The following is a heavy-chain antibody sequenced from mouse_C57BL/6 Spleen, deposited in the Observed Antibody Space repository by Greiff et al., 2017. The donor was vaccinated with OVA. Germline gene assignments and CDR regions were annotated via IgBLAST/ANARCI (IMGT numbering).Heavy chain of an antibody. V-gene: IGHV1-69*01. CDR3: ASLYYGSSYEYFDV. Sequence: QVQLQQPGAELVMPGASVKLSCKASGYTFTSYWMHWVKQRPGQGLEWIGEIDPSDSYTNYNQKFKGKSTLTVDKSSSTAYMQLSSLTSEDSAVYDCASLYYGSSYEYFDVWGTGTTVTVSS. J-gene: IGHJ1*03. D-gene: IGHD1-1*01. CDR2: IDPSDSYT. CDR1: GYTFTSYW.